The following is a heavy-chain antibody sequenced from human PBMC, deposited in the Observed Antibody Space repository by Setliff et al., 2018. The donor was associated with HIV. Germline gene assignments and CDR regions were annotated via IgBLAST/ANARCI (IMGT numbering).Heavy chain of an antibody. Sequence: PSETLSLTCTVSGGSISSGTYFWSWIRQPAGKGLEWIGHIHTSGNANYNPSLNSRVTISVDTSKNHFSLKLSSVTAADTAVHYCARSLLPSITVAGTIGYWGQGSL. CDR1: GGSISSGTYF. CDR3: ARSLLPSITVAGTIGY. CDR2: IHTSGNA. J-gene: IGHJ4*02. V-gene: IGHV4-61*09. D-gene: IGHD6-19*01.